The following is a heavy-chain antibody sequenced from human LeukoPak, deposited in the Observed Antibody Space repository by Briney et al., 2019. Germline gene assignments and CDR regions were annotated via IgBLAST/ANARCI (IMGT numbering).Heavy chain of an antibody. CDR3: ARLTIFGVVIDY. CDR2: IYYSGST. D-gene: IGHD3-3*01. CDR1: GVSISSSSYY. J-gene: IGHJ4*02. V-gene: IGHV4-39*07. Sequence: SETLSLTCTVSGVSISSSSYYWGWIRQPPGTGLEWIGSIYYSGSTYYNPSLKSRVTISVNTSKNQFSLKLSSVTAADTAVYYCARLTIFGVVIDYWGQGTLVTVSS.